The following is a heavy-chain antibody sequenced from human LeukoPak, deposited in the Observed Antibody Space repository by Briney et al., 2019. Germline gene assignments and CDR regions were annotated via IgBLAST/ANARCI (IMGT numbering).Heavy chain of an antibody. Sequence: GESLKISCKGSGYSFTSYWIGWVRQMSGKGLELMGVIYPGDSETRYSPSFQGQVTISADKSINTAYLQWSSLKASDTAMYFCATSYDTSGYSFDYWGQGTLVTVSS. CDR2: IYPGDSET. D-gene: IGHD3-22*01. CDR3: ATSYDTSGYSFDY. J-gene: IGHJ4*02. V-gene: IGHV5-51*01. CDR1: GYSFTSYW.